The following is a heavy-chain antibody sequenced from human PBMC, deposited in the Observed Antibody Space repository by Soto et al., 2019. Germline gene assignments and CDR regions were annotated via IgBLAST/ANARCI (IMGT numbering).Heavy chain of an antibody. CDR2: IKQSGGT. V-gene: IGHV4-34*01. D-gene: IGHD2-2*01. CDR1: GASLSGYD. CDR3: ARDPYANAFDV. J-gene: IGHJ3*01. Sequence: PSETLSLTCAVYGASLSGYDWSWIRQPPGKGLELIGEIKQSGGTNYNPSLKSRVTISMDTSKNQFSLRLKSVTAADTARYYCARDPYANAFDVWGRGTMVTVSS.